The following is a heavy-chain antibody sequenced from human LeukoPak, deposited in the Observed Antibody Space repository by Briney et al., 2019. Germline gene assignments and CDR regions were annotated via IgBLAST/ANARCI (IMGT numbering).Heavy chain of an antibody. CDR2: IYHSGST. J-gene: IGHJ5*02. V-gene: IGHV4-38-2*02. CDR1: GYSVSSGYY. D-gene: IGHD1-20*01. Sequence: SETLSLTCNVSGYSVSSGYYWSWIRQSPGKGLEWIANIYHSGSTFHNPSLKSRVAISVDTSKNQVSLKLTSVTAADTAVYYCARLRSNWNDDYPGWFDPWGQGTLVTVSS. CDR3: ARLRSNWNDDYPGWFDP.